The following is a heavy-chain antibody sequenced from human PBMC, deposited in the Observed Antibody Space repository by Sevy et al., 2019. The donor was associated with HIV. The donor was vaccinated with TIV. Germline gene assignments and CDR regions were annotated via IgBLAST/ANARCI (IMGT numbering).Heavy chain of an antibody. Sequence: GGSLRLSCAASGFTSSNAWMTWVRQAPGKGLEWVGRVKSKADGGTTDYGAPVKGRFTISGDDSKNTVYLQMNSLKSVDTGVYYCTTGRYSSSMYFEHWGQGTLVTVSS. J-gene: IGHJ4*02. CDR1: GFTSSNAW. D-gene: IGHD6-6*01. CDR2: VKSKADGGTT. CDR3: TTGRYSSSMYFEH. V-gene: IGHV3-15*01.